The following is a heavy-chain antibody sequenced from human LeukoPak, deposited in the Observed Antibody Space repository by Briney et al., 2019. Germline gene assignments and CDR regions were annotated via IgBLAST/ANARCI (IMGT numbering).Heavy chain of an antibody. V-gene: IGHV1-2*02. D-gene: IGHD3-10*01. CDR1: VYTFTGYY. J-gene: IGHJ4*02. CDR3: ARVLRGNGRCDY. Sequence: ASVKVSCMASVYTFTGYYMHWVRQAPGQGLEWMGWINPNSGGTNYAQKFQGRVTMTRDTSISTAYMELSRLRSDGTAVYYCARVLRGNGRCDYWGQGTLVTVSS. CDR2: INPNSGGT.